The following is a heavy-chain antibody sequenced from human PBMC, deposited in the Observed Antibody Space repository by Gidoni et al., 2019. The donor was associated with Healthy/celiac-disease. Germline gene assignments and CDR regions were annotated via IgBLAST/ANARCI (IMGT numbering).Heavy chain of an antibody. CDR3: ASSWYLVARGSALCDY. Sequence: QVQLVESGGGGVQPGGSLRLPCAASGCTVRSYGLHWVRRAPGKGLGWVAVLSYDGSNKYYADSVKGRFTISRDNSKNTLYLQMNSLRAGDTAVYYCASSWYLVARGSALCDYWGQGTLVTVSS. V-gene: IGHV3-30*03. CDR2: LSYDGSNK. J-gene: IGHJ4*02. D-gene: IGHD6-13*01. CDR1: GCTVRSYG.